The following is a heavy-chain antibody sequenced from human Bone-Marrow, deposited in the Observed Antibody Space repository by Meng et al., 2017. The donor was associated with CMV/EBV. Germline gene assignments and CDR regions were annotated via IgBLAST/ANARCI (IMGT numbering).Heavy chain of an antibody. CDR2: ISYDGSNK. J-gene: IGHJ4*01. V-gene: IGHV3-30*04. CDR3: ARDSGWELRAEVSY. D-gene: IGHD1-26*01. CDR1: GFTFSSYA. Sequence: GESLKISCAASGFTFSSYAMHWVRQAPGKGLEWVAVISYDGSNKYYADSVKGRFTISRDNSKNTLYLQMTSLRAEDTAVYYCARDSGWELRAEVSYWGQGTLVTVSS.